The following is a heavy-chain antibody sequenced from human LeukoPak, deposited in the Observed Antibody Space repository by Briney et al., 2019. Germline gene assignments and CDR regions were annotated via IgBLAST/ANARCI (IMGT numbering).Heavy chain of an antibody. CDR2: IKQDGSEK. Sequence: PGGSLRLSCAASGFTFSSYDMSWVRQAPGKGLEWVANIKQDGSEKYYVDSVKGRFTISRDNAKNSLYLQMNSLRAEDTAVYYCARESRGKWELPYFDYWGQGTLVTVSS. D-gene: IGHD1-26*01. J-gene: IGHJ4*02. CDR1: GFTFSSYD. V-gene: IGHV3-7*01. CDR3: ARESRGKWELPYFDY.